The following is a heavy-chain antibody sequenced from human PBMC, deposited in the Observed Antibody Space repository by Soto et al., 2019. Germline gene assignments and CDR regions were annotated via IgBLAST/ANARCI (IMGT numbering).Heavy chain of an antibody. CDR3: ARAPLISIFFAYGMDV. J-gene: IGHJ6*02. CDR1: GGSISSGDYY. V-gene: IGHV4-31*03. Sequence: QVQLQESGPGLVKPSQTLSLTCTVSGGSISSGDYYWIWIRQHPGKGLEWIGYIYYSGSSYYNPSLKSRATLSVDTSRNQFSLKLSSVTAAATAVYYCARAPLISIFFAYGMDVWGQGTTVTVSS. D-gene: IGHD3-3*02. CDR2: IYYSGSS.